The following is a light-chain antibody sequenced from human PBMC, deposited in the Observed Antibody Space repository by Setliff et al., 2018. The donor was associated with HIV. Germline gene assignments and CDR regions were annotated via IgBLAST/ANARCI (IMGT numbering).Light chain of an antibody. J-gene: IGLJ1*01. CDR1: SNDVGSYNF. CDR2: EVT. CDR3: CSNTGSNTFV. V-gene: IGLV2-23*02. Sequence: QSALTQPASVSGSPGQSITISYTGTSNDVGSYNFVSWYQQHPGKAPKLMIYEVTKRPSGVSSRFSGSKSGNTASLTISGLQTEDEADYYCCSNTGSNTFVFGTGTKVTVL.